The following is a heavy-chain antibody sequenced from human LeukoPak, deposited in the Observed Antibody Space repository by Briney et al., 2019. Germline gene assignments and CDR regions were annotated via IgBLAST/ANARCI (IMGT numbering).Heavy chain of an antibody. CDR2: INHSGST. Sequence: PSETLSLTCAVYGGSFSGYYWSWIRQPPGKGLEWIGEINHSGSTNYNPSLKSRVTISVDTSKNQFSLKLSSVTAADTAVYYCARDHLAVAGNPPPPHGYWGQGTLVTVSS. CDR1: GGSFSGYY. V-gene: IGHV4-34*01. J-gene: IGHJ4*02. D-gene: IGHD6-19*01. CDR3: ARDHLAVAGNPPPPHGY.